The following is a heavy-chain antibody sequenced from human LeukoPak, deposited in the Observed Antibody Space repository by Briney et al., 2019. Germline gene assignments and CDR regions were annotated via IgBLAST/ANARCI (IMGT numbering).Heavy chain of an antibody. CDR3: ARQTLSTIDY. D-gene: IGHD2/OR15-2a*01. J-gene: IGHJ4*02. V-gene: IGHV4-39*01. CDR1: GFTFSGYW. CDR2: IYYSGST. Sequence: GSLRLSCAASGFTFSGYWMTWVRQAPGKGLEWIGSIYYSGSTYYNPSLKSRVTISVDTSKNQFSLKLSSVTAADTAVYYCARQTLSTIDYWGQGTLVTVSS.